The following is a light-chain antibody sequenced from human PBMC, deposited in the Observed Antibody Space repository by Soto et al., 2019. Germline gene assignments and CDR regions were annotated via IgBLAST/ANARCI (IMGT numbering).Light chain of an antibody. J-gene: IGLJ1*01. CDR2: ANN. CDR3: QSYDSSLTGSRV. V-gene: IGLV1-40*01. CDR1: SSDIGAGSD. Sequence: QSALTQPPSVSGAPGQRVTISCTGGSSDIGAGSDVHWYQQLPGTAPKLLIYANNNRPSGVPDRFSASKSGTSASLAITGLQAEDEADYYCQSYDSSLTGSRVFGTGTKVTV.